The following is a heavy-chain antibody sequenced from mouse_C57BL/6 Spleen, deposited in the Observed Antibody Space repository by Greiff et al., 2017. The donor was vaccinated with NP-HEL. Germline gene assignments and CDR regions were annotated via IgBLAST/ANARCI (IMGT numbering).Heavy chain of an antibody. D-gene: IGHD1-1*01. Sequence: QVQLKESGAELAKPGASVKLSCKASGYTFTSYWMHWVKQRPGQGLEWIGYINPSSGYTKYNQKFKDKATLTADKSSSTAYMQLSSLTYEDSAVYYSARSPCCYGSSSDYAMDCWGQGTSVTVSS. J-gene: IGHJ4*01. CDR3: ARSPCCYGSSSDYAMDC. CDR2: INPSSGYT. CDR1: GYTFTSYW. V-gene: IGHV1-7*01.